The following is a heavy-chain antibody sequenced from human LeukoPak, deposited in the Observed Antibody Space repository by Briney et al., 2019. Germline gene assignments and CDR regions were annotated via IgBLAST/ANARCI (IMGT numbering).Heavy chain of an antibody. Sequence: SETLSLTCTVSGGSISSGGYYWSWIRQHPGKGLEWIGYIYYSGSTYYNPSLKSRVTISADTSKNQFSLKLSSVTAADTAVYYCARAGTYYYGMDVWGQGTTVTVSS. CDR3: ARAGTYYYGMDV. CDR1: GGSISSGGYY. CDR2: IYYSGST. J-gene: IGHJ6*02. V-gene: IGHV4-31*03.